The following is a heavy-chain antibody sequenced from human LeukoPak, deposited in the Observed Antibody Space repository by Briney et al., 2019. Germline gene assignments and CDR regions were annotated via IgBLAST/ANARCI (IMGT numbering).Heavy chain of an antibody. J-gene: IGHJ4*02. D-gene: IGHD1-26*01. CDR2: ISHSEST. CDR3: ARALHGGSYFLDY. CDR1: GGSFSGYF. Sequence: SETLSLTCAVYGGSFSGYFWSYIRQPPGKGLEWLGEISHSESTNYSPSLKSRVTISVDTSKNQFSLKLSSVTAADTAVYYCARALHGGSYFLDYWGQGSLVTVSS. V-gene: IGHV4-34*01.